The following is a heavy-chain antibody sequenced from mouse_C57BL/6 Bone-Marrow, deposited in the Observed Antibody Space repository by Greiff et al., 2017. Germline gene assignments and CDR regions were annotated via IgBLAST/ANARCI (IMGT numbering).Heavy chain of an antibody. CDR3: ASGVYFDY. Sequence: QVQLQQPGAELVKPGASVKMSCKASGYTFTSYWITWVKQRPGQGLEWIGDIYPGSGSTNYNEKFKSKATLTVDKSASTAYMQLSSLTSEDSAVYYCASGVYFDYWGQGTTLTVSS. V-gene: IGHV1-55*01. CDR1: GYTFTSYW. CDR2: IYPGSGST. J-gene: IGHJ2*01.